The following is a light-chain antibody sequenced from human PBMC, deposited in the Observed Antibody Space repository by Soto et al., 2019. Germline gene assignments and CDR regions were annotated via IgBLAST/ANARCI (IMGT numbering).Light chain of an antibody. J-gene: IGKJ2*01. CDR1: QSVSSSY. V-gene: IGKV3-20*01. Sequence: EIVLTQSPGTLSLSPGERATLSCRASQSVSSSYLAWYQHKPGQAPRLLIYGASSRATGIPDRFSGSGSGTDFTLTISRLEPEDFAVYYCQQYGSSPNTSGQLTKLEI. CDR3: QQYGSSPNT. CDR2: GAS.